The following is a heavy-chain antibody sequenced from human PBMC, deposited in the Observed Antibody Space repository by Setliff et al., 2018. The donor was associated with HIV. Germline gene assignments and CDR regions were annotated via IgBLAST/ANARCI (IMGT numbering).Heavy chain of an antibody. CDR3: ARSRAILSFDP. V-gene: IGHV4-61*02. CDR2: VYAGGTT. J-gene: IGHJ5*02. D-gene: IGHD2-15*01. CDR1: GGSISSGSYY. Sequence: PSETLSLTCTVSGGSISSGSYYWTWIRQSAGKGLEWIGRVYAGGTTNYNPSLKSRVTISMDSSQNQFSLNLTSVTAADTGVCYCARSRAILSFDPWGQGAQVTVSS.